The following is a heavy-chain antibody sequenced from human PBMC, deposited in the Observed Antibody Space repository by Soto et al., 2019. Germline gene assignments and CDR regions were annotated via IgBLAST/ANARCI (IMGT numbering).Heavy chain of an antibody. CDR1: GGTFSSYA. J-gene: IGHJ6*02. Sequence: ASVKVSCKASGGTFSSYAISWVRQAPGQGLEWMGGIIPIFGTANYAQKFQGRVTITADESTSTAYMELSSLRSEDTAVYYCARAAARPTNYYGMDVWGQGTTVTVSS. V-gene: IGHV1-69*13. CDR2: IIPIFGTA. D-gene: IGHD6-6*01. CDR3: ARAAARPTNYYGMDV.